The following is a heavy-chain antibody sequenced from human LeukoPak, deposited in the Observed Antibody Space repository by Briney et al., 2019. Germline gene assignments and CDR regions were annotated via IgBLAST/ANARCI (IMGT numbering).Heavy chain of an antibody. CDR2: ISAYNGNT. D-gene: IGHD2-2*01. Sequence: ASVKVSCKASGYTFTSYYMHWVRQAPGQGLEWMGWISAYNGNTKYAQKLQGRVTMTTDTSTNTAYMELTGLRSDDTAVYYCSTIYCSSTSCSTNYFDYWGQGTLVTVSS. V-gene: IGHV1-18*04. CDR3: STIYCSSTSCSTNYFDY. CDR1: GYTFTSYY. J-gene: IGHJ4*02.